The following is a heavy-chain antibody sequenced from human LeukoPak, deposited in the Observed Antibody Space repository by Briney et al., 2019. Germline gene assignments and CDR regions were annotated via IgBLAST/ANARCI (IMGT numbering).Heavy chain of an antibody. Sequence: ASVKVSCKVSGYTFTGYYMHWVRQAPGQGLEWMGWINPNSGGTNYAQKFQGRVTMTRDTSISTAYMELSRLRSEDTAVYYCARGRRGSYRIYYFDYWGQGTLVTVSS. V-gene: IGHV1-2*02. CDR1: GYTFTGYY. J-gene: IGHJ4*02. CDR2: INPNSGGT. CDR3: ARGRRGSYRIYYFDY. D-gene: IGHD3-16*02.